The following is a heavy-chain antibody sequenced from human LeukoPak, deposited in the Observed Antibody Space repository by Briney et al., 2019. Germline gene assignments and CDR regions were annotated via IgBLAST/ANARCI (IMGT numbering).Heavy chain of an antibody. D-gene: IGHD2-21*02. CDR1: GGSISSYY. V-gene: IGHV4-59*01. Sequence: SETLSLTCTVSGGSISSYYWSWIRQPPGKGLEWIGYIYYSGSTNYNPSLKSRVTISVDTSKNQFSLKLSSVTAADTAVYYCARVPPYCGGDCHPFDYWGQGTLVTVSS. J-gene: IGHJ4*02. CDR2: IYYSGST. CDR3: ARVPPYCGGDCHPFDY.